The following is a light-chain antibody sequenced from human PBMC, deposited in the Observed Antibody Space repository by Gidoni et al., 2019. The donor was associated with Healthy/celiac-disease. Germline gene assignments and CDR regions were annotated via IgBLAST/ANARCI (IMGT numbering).Light chain of an antibody. CDR1: QSVLYRSNNKNY. V-gene: IGKV4-1*01. CDR3: QQYYSTPPIT. CDR2: WAS. Sequence: IVMTQSPDSLAVSLGESATINCKSSQSVLYRSNNKNYLAWYQQKPGQPPKLLIYWASTRESGVPDRFSGSGSGTDFTLTISSLQAEDVAVYYCQQYYSTPPITFGQGTRLEIK. J-gene: IGKJ5*01.